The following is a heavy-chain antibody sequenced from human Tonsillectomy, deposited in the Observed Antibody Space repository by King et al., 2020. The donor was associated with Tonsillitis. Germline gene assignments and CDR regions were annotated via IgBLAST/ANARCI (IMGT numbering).Heavy chain of an antibody. CDR3: AREVEAALDI. J-gene: IGHJ3*02. Sequence: QLVQSGGGLVQPGGSLRLSCAASGFTFSDYPMHWVRQAPGKGLEYVSSIGTNAISTYYTDSVKGRFTISRDNSKNTLYLQMGSLRAEDMAVYYCAREVEAALDIWGQGTMVTVSS. CDR1: GFTFSDYP. V-gene: IGHV3-64*07. CDR2: IGTNAIST.